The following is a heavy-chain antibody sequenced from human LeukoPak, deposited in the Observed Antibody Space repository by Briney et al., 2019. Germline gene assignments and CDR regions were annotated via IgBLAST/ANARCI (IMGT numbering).Heavy chain of an antibody. CDR3: ARQPSYYYDT. CDR2: INHSGST. D-gene: IGHD3-22*01. Sequence: SETLSLTCAVYGGSFSGYYWSWIRQPPGKGLEWIGEINHSGSTNYNPSLKSRVTISVDTSKNQFSLKLSSVTAADTAVYYCARQPSYYYDTWGQGTLVTVSS. V-gene: IGHV4-34*01. J-gene: IGHJ4*02. CDR1: GGSFSGYY.